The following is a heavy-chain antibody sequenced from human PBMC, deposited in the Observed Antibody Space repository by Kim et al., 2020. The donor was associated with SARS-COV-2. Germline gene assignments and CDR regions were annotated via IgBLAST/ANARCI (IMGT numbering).Heavy chain of an antibody. J-gene: IGHJ4*02. CDR2: INGDSGGI. CDR3: ANNWNLDY. CDR1: GFSFGDNV. V-gene: IGHV3-9*01. D-gene: IGHD1-20*01. Sequence: GGSLRLSCVASGFSFGDNVMHWVRQTPGKGLEWVARINGDSGGIAYADCVKGRFTISRDNAENSLYLHMNNLRVEDTAFYYCANNWNLDYCVQGTLVTVS.